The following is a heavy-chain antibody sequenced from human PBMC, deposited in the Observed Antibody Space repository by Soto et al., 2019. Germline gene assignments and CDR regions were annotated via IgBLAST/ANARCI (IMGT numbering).Heavy chain of an antibody. CDR1: GVTFSSFA. D-gene: IGHD5-12*01. Sequence: QVQLVQSGAEVKQPGSSVKVSCQASGVTFSSFAISWVRQGPGQGLEWMGGIIPIFRTPNYAQNFQGRVTITADESTSSVYMELSRLRSEDTAVYYCARSTGSGFRPGTHRFNWFDPWGQGTLVTVSS. V-gene: IGHV1-69*01. J-gene: IGHJ5*02. CDR2: IIPIFRTP. CDR3: ARSTGSGFRPGTHRFNWFDP.